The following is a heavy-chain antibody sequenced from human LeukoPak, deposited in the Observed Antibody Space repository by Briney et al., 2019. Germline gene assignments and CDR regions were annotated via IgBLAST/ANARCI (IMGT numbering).Heavy chain of an antibody. CDR1: GGSISSYY. J-gene: IGHJ5*02. CDR2: IYYSGST. V-gene: IGHV4-59*01. CDR3: TRDTYDILTGYYTGQNT. Sequence: PSETLSLTCTVSGGSISSYYWNWTRQPPGKGLEWIGYIYYSGSTNYNPSLKSRVTISVDTSKNQFSLKLSSVTAADTAVYYCTRDTYDILTGYYTGQNTWGQGTLVTVSS. D-gene: IGHD3-9*01.